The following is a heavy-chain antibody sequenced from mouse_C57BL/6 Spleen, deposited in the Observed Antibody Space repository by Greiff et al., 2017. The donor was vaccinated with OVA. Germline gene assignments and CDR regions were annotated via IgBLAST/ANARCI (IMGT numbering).Heavy chain of an antibody. J-gene: IGHJ4*01. CDR3: ARLTVPSYYYARDY. D-gene: IGHD1-1*01. Sequence: QVQLQQSGAELARPGASVKLSCKASGYTFTSYGISWVKQRTGQGLEWIGEIYPRSGNTYYNEKFKGKATLTADKSSSTAYMELRSLTSEDSAVYFCARLTVPSYYYARDYWGQGTSVTVSS. CDR1: GYTFTSYG. V-gene: IGHV1-81*01. CDR2: IYPRSGNT.